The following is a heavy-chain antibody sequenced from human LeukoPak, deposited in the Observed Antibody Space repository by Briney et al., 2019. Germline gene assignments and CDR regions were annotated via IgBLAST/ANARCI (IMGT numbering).Heavy chain of an antibody. CDR2: ISASGGST. D-gene: IGHD6-13*01. Sequence: PGGSLRLSCAASGFTFSSYAMSWVRQAPGKGLEWVSAISASGGSTYYADSVKGRFTIPRDNSKNTLYLQMNSLRAEDTAVYYCARGKRPSSSWYFFYWGQGTLVTVSS. CDR1: GFTFSSYA. V-gene: IGHV3-23*01. CDR3: ARGKRPSSSWYFFY. J-gene: IGHJ4*02.